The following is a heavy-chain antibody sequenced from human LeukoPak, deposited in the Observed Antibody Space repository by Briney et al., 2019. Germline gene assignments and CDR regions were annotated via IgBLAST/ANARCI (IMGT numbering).Heavy chain of an antibody. D-gene: IGHD1-14*01. J-gene: IGHJ6*02. CDR3: AGYDPRFPSGNYYYYGMDV. Sequence: PGGSLRLSCAASGFTVSSNYMSWVRQAPGKGLEWVSAISGSGGSTYYADSVKGRFTISRDNSKNTLYLQMNSLRAEDTAVYYCAGYDPRFPSGNYYYYGMDVWGQGTTVTVSS. V-gene: IGHV3-23*01. CDR2: ISGSGGST. CDR1: GFTVSSNY.